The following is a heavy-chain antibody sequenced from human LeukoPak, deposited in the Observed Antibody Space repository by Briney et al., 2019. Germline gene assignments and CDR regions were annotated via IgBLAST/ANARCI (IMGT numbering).Heavy chain of an antibody. D-gene: IGHD5-18*01. CDR2: ISGSGGST. CDR3: AKTILTGGYSYGYDY. V-gene: IGHV3-23*01. CDR1: GFTFSSYA. J-gene: IGHJ4*02. Sequence: GGSLRLSCAASGFTFSSYAMSWVRRAPGKGLEWVSAISGSGGSTYYADSVKGRFTISRDNSKNTLYLQMNSLRAEDTAVYYCAKTILTGGYSYGYDYWGQGTLVTVSS.